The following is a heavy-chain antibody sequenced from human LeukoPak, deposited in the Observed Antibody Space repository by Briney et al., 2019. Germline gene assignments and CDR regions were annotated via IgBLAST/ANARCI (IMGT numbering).Heavy chain of an antibody. V-gene: IGHV3-30*18. CDR1: GFTFSSYG. D-gene: IGHD3-10*01. CDR3: AKDHLWFGELLSAPET. Sequence: PGGSLRLSCAASGFTFSSYGMHWVRQAPGKGLEWVAVISYDGSNKYYADSVKGRFTISRDNSKNTLYLQMNSLRAEDTAVYYCAKDHLWFGELLSAPETWGQGTLVTVSS. CDR2: ISYDGSNK. J-gene: IGHJ5*02.